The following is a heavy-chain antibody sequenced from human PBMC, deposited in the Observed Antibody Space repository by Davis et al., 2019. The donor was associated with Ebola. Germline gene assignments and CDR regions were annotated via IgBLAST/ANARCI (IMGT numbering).Heavy chain of an antibody. V-gene: IGHV1-69*02. CDR3: ARGLSNYLIAAAAYYHYGMDV. D-gene: IGHD6-13*01. CDR2: IIPILGIA. CDR1: GGTFSSYI. Sequence: AASVKVSCKASGGTFSSYIISWVRQAPGQGLEWMGRIIPILGIANYAQKFQGRVTITADKSTNTAYMELSSLGSEDTAVYYCARGLSNYLIAAAAYYHYGMDVWGQRTTVTVSS. J-gene: IGHJ6*02.